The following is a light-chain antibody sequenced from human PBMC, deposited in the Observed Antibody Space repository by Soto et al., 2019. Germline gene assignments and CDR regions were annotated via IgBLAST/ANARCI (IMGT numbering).Light chain of an antibody. Sequence: DIQLTQSPSTLSASVGDRVTITCRASQSIYGWLAWYQHKLGQSTNLLIYKASTLESGVPSRFSGSGSGTEFTLTVSSLQPDDFATYYCHQYHNFPRTFGQGTKV. CDR3: HQYHNFPRT. CDR1: QSIYGW. J-gene: IGKJ1*01. CDR2: KAS. V-gene: IGKV1-5*03.